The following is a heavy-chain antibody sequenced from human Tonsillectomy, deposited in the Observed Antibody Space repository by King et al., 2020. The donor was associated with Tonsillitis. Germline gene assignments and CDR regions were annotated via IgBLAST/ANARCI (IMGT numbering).Heavy chain of an antibody. J-gene: IGHJ4*02. D-gene: IGHD6-19*01. V-gene: IGHV4-59*01. CDR2: IYYSGST. Sequence: QLQESGPGLVKPSETLSLTCTVSGGSINSDYWSWIRQPPGRGLEWICYIYYSGSTNYNPSLKSRVTISLDTSKNQFSLKLSSVTAADTAVYYCARGGVAVAGFDYWGQGTLVTVSS. CDR3: ARGGVAVAGFDY. CDR1: GGSINSDY.